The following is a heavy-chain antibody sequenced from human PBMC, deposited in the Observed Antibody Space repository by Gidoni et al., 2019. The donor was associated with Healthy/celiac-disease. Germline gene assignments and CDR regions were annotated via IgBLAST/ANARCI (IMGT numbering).Heavy chain of an antibody. V-gene: IGHV3-33*01. CDR3: ARDFSSGLVDFLEGADY. Sequence: QVQLVESGGGVVQPGRSLRLSCAASGFTFSSYGMHGVRQDPGKGLEWVAVIWYDGSNKYYADSVKGRFTISRDNSKNTLYLQMNSLRAEDTAVYYCARDFSSGLVDFLEGADYWGQGTLVTVSS. D-gene: IGHD3-3*01. J-gene: IGHJ4*02. CDR1: GFTFSSYG. CDR2: IWYDGSNK.